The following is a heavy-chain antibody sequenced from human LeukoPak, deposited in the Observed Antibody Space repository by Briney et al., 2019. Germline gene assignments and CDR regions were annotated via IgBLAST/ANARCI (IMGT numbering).Heavy chain of an antibody. V-gene: IGHV3-23*01. J-gene: IGHJ5*02. CDR1: GFTFSSYA. D-gene: IGHD3-16*01. CDR3: AKHKSLWDWFDP. CDR2: ISGSGGST. Sequence: GGSLRLSCAASGFTFSSYAMSWVRQAPGKGLEWVSAISGSGGSTYYADSVKGRFTISRDNSKNTLYLQMNSLRVEDTAVYYCAKHKSLWDWFDPWGQGTLVTVSS.